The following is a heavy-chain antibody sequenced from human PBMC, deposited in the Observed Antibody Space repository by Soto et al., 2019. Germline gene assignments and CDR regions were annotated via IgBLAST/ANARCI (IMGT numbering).Heavy chain of an antibody. CDR3: ATCNRRAYCCGLDS. Sequence: PSETLSLTCAVYGGSFSGYYWSWIRQPPGKGLEWIGEINHSGSTNYNPSLKSRVTISVDTSKNQFSLKLSSVTAAVTAVYYCATCNRRAYCCGLDSWGQGTLVTVSS. CDR1: GGSFSGYY. CDR2: INHSGST. V-gene: IGHV4-34*01. D-gene: IGHD2-21*01. J-gene: IGHJ4*02.